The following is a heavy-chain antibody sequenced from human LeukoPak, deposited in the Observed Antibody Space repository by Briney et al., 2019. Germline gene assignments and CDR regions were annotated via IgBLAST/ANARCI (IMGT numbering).Heavy chain of an antibody. D-gene: IGHD4-11*01. CDR2: ISSSGGST. V-gene: IGHV3-64*01. CDR3: ARGDYSNACRRYYYMDV. J-gene: IGHJ6*03. Sequence: QPGGSLRLSCAASGFTSGSYTMHWVRQGPGKGLEYVSGISSSGGSTYYANSVKGRFTISRDNSKNTLYLQMGSLRAEDMAVYYCARGDYSNACRRYYYMDVWGKGTTVTVSS. CDR1: GFTSGSYT.